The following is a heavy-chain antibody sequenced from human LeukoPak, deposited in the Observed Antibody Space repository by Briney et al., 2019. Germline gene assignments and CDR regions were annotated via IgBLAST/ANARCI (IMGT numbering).Heavy chain of an antibody. CDR1: GYTLTELS. CDR2: FDPEDGET. Sequence: ASVKVSCKVSGYTLTELSMHWVRQAPGKGLEWMGGFDPEDGETIYAQKFQGRVTMTEDASTDTAYMELSSLRSEDTAVYYCATNYGSGSYCFDYWGQGTLVTVSS. CDR3: ATNYGSGSYCFDY. V-gene: IGHV1-24*01. J-gene: IGHJ4*02. D-gene: IGHD3-10*01.